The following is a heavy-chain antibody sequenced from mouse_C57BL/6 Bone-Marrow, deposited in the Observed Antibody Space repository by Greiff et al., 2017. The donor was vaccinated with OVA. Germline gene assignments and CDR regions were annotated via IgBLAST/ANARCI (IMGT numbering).Heavy chain of an antibody. CDR2: ISNGGGGT. V-gene: IGHV5-12*01. CDR3: ARLDYYSIYFDD. J-gene: IGHJ2*01. D-gene: IGHD2-5*01. CDR1: GFTFSDYY. Sequence: EVKLVESGGGLVQPGGSLKLSCAASGFTFSDYYMYWVRQTPEKRLEWVAYISNGGGGTYYPETVKGRSTISRDNAKNTLYLQMSRLKSEDTAVYYCARLDYYSIYFDDWGQGTTLTVSS.